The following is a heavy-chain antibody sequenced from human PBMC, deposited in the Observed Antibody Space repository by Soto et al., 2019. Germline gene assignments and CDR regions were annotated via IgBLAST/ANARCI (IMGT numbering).Heavy chain of an antibody. J-gene: IGHJ5*02. CDR2: ISYDGSNK. CDR1: GFTFSSYG. CDR3: AKEYCSSTSCYEDWFDP. D-gene: IGHD2-2*01. Sequence: PGGSLRLSCAASGFTFSSYGMHWVRQAPGKGLEWVAVISYDGSNKYYADSVRGRFTISRDNSKNTLYLQMNSLRAEDTAVYYCAKEYCSSTSCYEDWFDPWGQGTLVTVSS. V-gene: IGHV3-30*18.